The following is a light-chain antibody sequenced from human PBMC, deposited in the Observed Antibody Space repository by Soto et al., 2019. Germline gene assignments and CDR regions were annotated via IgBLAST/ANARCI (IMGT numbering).Light chain of an antibody. CDR2: EVT. CDR1: SSDVGAYNY. CDR3: SSYAGSNNSEV. V-gene: IGLV2-8*01. J-gene: IGLJ2*01. Sequence: QSVLTQPPSASGSPGQSVAISCTGTSSDVGAYNYVSWYQQHPGKAPKLVIYEVTKRPSGVPDRFSGSKSGNTASLTVSGLQAEDEADYYCSSYAGSNNSEVFGGGTKLTVL.